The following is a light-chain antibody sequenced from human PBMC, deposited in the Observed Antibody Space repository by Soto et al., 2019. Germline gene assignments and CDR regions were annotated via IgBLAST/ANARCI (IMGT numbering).Light chain of an antibody. CDR2: DVT. J-gene: IGLJ1*01. V-gene: IGLV2-14*03. CDR3: TSYTSSNPLYV. CDR1: SSDVGAYNY. Sequence: QSALTQPASVSGSPGQSITISCTGTSSDVGAYNYVSWYQQHPGKAPKLMIYDVTNRPSGVSNRFYGSKSGNTASLSISGLQAKDEADYYCTSYTSSNPLYVFGTGTKLTVL.